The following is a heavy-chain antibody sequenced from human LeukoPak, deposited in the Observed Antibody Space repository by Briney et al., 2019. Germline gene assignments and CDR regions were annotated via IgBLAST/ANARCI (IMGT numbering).Heavy chain of an antibody. CDR2: ISGSGGST. V-gene: IGHV3-23*01. J-gene: IGHJ4*02. Sequence: GRSLRLSCAASGFTFSSYAMSWVRQAPGKGLEWVSAISGSGGSTYYADSVKGRFTISRDNSKNTLYLQMNSLRAEDTAVYYCAKDWYYDFWSGYSNWGQGTLVTVSS. CDR1: GFTFSSYA. D-gene: IGHD3-3*01. CDR3: AKDWYYDFWSGYSN.